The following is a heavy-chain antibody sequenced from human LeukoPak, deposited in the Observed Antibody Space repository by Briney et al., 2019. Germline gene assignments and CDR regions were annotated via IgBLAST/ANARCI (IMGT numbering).Heavy chain of an antibody. J-gene: IGHJ4*02. V-gene: IGHV3-30*09. CDR2: ISDGGSDK. CDR1: GFTFSTYA. CDR3: ARGISSGIVVTAIAY. Sequence: GGSLRLSCAASGFTFSTYAIHWVRQAPDKWLEWVAVISDGGSDKFYADSVRGRFAISRDNSENTLSLQMSSLRAEDTAVYYCARGISSGIVVTAIAYWGQGTLVTVSS. D-gene: IGHD2-21*02.